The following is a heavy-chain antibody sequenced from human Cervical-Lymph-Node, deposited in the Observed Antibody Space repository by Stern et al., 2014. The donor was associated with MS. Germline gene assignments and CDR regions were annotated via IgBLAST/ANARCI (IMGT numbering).Heavy chain of an antibody. CDR1: GFRFSEYT. D-gene: IGHD3-10*01. J-gene: IGHJ4*02. CDR2: IKSSSNYR. CDR3: ARVSGRLEYYFDY. Sequence: EVQLVESGGGLVKPGGSLRLSCVVSGFRFSEYTMKWVRQAPGKGLQWVSSIKSSSNYRNYADSVKGRFTVSRDNAKNSLYLQMNSLRVEDTAVYYCARVSGRLEYYFDYWGQGALVTVSS. V-gene: IGHV3-21*01.